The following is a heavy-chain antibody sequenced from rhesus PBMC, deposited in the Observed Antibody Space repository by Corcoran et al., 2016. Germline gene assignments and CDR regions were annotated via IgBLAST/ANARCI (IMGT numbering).Heavy chain of an antibody. CDR3: ARVSTTSDGLNS. CDR2: IYGSGGGT. CDR1: AGSIIDDYF. Sequence: QVQLQESGPGLVKSSETLSLTCAVSAGSIIDDYFWDWIRQPPGKGLEWIGYIYGSGGGTNYNPSLKNRATISIDTSKNQFSLKLTSVTAADTAVYHCARVSTTSDGLNSWGQGVVVTVSS. J-gene: IGHJ6*01. D-gene: IGHD2-2*01. V-gene: IGHV4-106*01.